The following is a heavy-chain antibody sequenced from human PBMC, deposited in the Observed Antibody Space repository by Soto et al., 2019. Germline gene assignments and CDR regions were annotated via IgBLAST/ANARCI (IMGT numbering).Heavy chain of an antibody. J-gene: IGHJ4*02. V-gene: IGHV3-74*01. CDR1: GFTFNTHW. Sequence: EAHLVESGGGLVQPGGSLRLSCSASGFTFNTHWMHWVRQAPGKGLVWVSRINPDGSGTAHADSVKGRFTTSRDNAKNTLYLRMISVGAEDTAIYYCAGDPPGIGFDFWGQGTLFTVSA. D-gene: IGHD3-3*01. CDR3: AGDPPGIGFDF. CDR2: INPDGSGT.